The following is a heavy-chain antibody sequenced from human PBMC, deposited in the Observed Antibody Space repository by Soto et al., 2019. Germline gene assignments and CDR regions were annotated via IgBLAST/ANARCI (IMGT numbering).Heavy chain of an antibody. CDR2: ISGSGGST. Sequence: PGGSLRLSCAASGFTFSSYGMSWVRQAPGKGLEWVSAISGSGGSTYYADSVKGRFTISRDNSKNTLYLQMNSLRAEDTAVYYCARDERDYDFWSGPHNYYYYGMDVWGQGTTVTVSS. CDR3: ARDERDYDFWSGPHNYYYYGMDV. CDR1: GFTFSSYG. V-gene: IGHV3-23*01. D-gene: IGHD3-3*01. J-gene: IGHJ6*02.